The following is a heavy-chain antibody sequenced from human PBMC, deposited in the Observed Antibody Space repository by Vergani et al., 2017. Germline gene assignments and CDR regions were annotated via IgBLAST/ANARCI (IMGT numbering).Heavy chain of an antibody. V-gene: IGHV1-69*11. CDR3: ARAEAYCRGGSCPLDI. D-gene: IGHD2-15*01. CDR1: GGTFSSYA. J-gene: IGHJ3*02. Sequence: QVQLVQSGAEVKKPGSSVKVSCKASGGTFSSYAISWVRQAPGQGLEWMGRIIPILGTANYAQKFQGRVTITADESTSTAYMELSSLRSEDTAVYYCARAEAYCRGGSCPLDIWGQGTMVTVSS. CDR2: IIPILGTA.